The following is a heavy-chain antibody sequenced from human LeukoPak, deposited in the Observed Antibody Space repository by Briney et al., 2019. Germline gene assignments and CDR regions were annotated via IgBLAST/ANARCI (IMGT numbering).Heavy chain of an antibody. Sequence: GGSLRLSCAASGFTFSSYAMHWVRQAPGKGLEWVAVISYDGSNKYYADSVKGRFTISRDNSKNTLYLQMNSLRAEDTAVYYCAKDLRVAGPQLRNPFDYWGQGTLVTVSS. CDR1: GFTFSSYA. CDR2: ISYDGSNK. D-gene: IGHD6-19*01. J-gene: IGHJ4*02. CDR3: AKDLRVAGPQLRNPFDY. V-gene: IGHV3-30*04.